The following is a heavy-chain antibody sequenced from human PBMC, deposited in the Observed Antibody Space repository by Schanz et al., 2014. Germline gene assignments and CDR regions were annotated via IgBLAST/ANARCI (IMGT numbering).Heavy chain of an antibody. CDR3: AKVQTHILYGGNSCFDY. CDR1: GFTFDDHA. V-gene: IGHV3-9*01. Sequence: EVQLVESGGGLVQPGRSLRLSCAASGFTFDDHAMHWVRQVPGKGLEWVSGISWNSGNIAYADSVKGRFTISRDNAKNSLYLQMNSLRPEDTALYYCAKVQTHILYGGNSCFDYWGQGTLVTVSS. D-gene: IGHD2-21*02. CDR2: ISWNSGNI. J-gene: IGHJ4*02.